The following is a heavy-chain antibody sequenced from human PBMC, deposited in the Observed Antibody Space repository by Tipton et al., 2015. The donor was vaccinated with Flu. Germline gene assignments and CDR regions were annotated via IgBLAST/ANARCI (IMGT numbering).Heavy chain of an antibody. CDR1: GGSFSGYY. CDR3: ARGSGYANAYLDS. Sequence: LRLSCAVFGGSFSGYYGSWIRQSPGKGLEWIGEINHSGGTNYSPSLKSRVTISLDTSKNQFSLKVTSLTAADTAVYYCARGSGYANAYLDSWGRGTLVTVSS. CDR2: INHSGGT. J-gene: IGHJ4*02. D-gene: IGHD5-12*01. V-gene: IGHV4-34*01.